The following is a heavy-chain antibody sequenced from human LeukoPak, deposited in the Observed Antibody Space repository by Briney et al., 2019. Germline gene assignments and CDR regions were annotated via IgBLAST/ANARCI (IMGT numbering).Heavy chain of an antibody. J-gene: IGHJ4*02. V-gene: IGHV3-7*01. Sequence: PGGSLRLSCAASGFTFSSYWMSWVRQAPGRGLEWVANIKQDGSEKYYVDSVKGRFTISRDNAKNSLYLQMNSLRAEDTAVYYCARDKEYYYDSSGRGAFDYWGQGTLVTVSS. CDR2: IKQDGSEK. CDR3: ARDKEYYYDSSGRGAFDY. D-gene: IGHD3-22*01. CDR1: GFTFSSYW.